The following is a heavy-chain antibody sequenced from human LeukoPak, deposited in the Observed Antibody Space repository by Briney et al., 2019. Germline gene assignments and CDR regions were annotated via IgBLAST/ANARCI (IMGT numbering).Heavy chain of an antibody. V-gene: IGHV4-59*01. D-gene: IGHD1-14*01. CDR3: ATAPEYNWFDP. CDR1: GGSISTYY. CDR2: IYYTGST. Sequence: SETLSLTRTISGGSISTYYWSWIRQSPGKGLEWIGYIYYTGSTKYTPSLQSRVTISIDTSKNQFSLKMRSVTAADTAVYYCATAPEYNWFDPWGQGTLVTVSS. J-gene: IGHJ5*02.